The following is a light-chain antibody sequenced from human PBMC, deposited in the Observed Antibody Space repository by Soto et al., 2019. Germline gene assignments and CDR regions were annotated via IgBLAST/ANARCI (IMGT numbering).Light chain of an antibody. V-gene: IGKV1-5*03. CDR3: QHYNSYSEA. Sequence: DIQMAQSPSTLSGSVGDRVTITCRASQTISSWLAWYQQKPGKAPKLLIYKASTLKSGVPPRFSGSGSGTEFTPTISSLQPDDFATYYCQHYNSYSEAFGQGTKVDIK. CDR2: KAS. CDR1: QTISSW. J-gene: IGKJ1*01.